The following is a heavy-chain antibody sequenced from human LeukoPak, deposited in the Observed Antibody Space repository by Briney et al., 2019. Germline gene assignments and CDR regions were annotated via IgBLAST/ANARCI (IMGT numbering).Heavy chain of an antibody. D-gene: IGHD3-22*01. CDR3: ARGGNYYDSSGXYTIIPXXXYFDY. Sequence: SETLSLTCAVYGGSFSGYYWSWIRQPPGKGLEWIGEINHSGSTNYNPSLKSRVTISVDTSKNQFSLKLSSVTAADTAVYYCARGGNYYDSSGXYTIIPXXXYFDYWGKGTLVTVSX. J-gene: IGHJ4*02. V-gene: IGHV4-34*01. CDR1: GGSFSGYY. CDR2: INHSGST.